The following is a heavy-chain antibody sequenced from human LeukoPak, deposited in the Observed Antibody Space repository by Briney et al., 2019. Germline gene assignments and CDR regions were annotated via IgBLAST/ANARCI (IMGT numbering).Heavy chain of an antibody. CDR1: GFTFSSYS. Sequence: PGGSLRLSCAASGFTFSSYSMNWIRQAPGKGLEWVSSISSSTSYIYYADSVRGRFTISKDNAKNSLYLQMNSLRAEDTAVYYCARAGGSTVSHSDYWGQGTLVTVSS. V-gene: IGHV3-21*01. D-gene: IGHD4-17*01. CDR2: ISSSTSYI. J-gene: IGHJ4*02. CDR3: ARAGGSTVSHSDY.